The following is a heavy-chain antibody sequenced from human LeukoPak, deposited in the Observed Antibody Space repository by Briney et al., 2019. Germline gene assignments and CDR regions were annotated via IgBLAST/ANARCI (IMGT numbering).Heavy chain of an antibody. CDR3: AKDRATMIVVVILDY. J-gene: IGHJ4*02. Sequence: GGSLRLSCAASGFTFSSYGMSWVRQAPGKGLEWVSAIGGRDGSTYYADSVKGRFTISRDNSKNTLYLQMNSLRAEDTAVYYCAKDRATMIVVVILDYWGQGTLVTVSS. D-gene: IGHD3-22*01. V-gene: IGHV3-23*01. CDR1: GFTFSSYG. CDR2: IGGRDGST.